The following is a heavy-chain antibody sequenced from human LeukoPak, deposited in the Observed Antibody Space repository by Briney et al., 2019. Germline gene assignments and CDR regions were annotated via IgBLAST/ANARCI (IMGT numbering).Heavy chain of an antibody. CDR2: IWVDGSKT. CDR1: GFSFGTYS. D-gene: IGHD1-14*01. Sequence: GRSLSLSCPASGFSFGTYSTEWVRLPRGNGMGWVSFIWVDGSKTMYADSVTGRFTISRENTNHTLYLQMSSRRPEDTALYFYAKISSSAEPNFDYWGQGILLTVSS. J-gene: IGHJ4*02. V-gene: IGHV3-33*06. CDR3: AKISSSAEPNFDY.